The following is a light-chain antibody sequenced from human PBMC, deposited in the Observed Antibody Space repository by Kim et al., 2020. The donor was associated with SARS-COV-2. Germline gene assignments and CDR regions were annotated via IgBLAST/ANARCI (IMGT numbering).Light chain of an antibody. J-gene: IGKJ5*01. CDR1: QSVSRNY. Sequence: SPGERASRFCRASQSVSRNYLAWFQQKTSQAPSLLICTATSRATDTSKRFSGSGSRTDFTLTITRLQPEDLAVYYCQQNSRSPITFGQGTRLEIK. CDR2: TAT. CDR3: QQNSRSPIT. V-gene: IGKV3-20*01.